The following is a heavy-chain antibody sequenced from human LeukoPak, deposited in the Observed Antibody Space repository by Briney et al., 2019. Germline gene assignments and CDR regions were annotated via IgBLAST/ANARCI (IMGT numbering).Heavy chain of an antibody. Sequence: PGRSLRLSCAASGFTFSSYAMHWVRQAPGKGLEWVAVISYDGSNKYYADSVKVRFTISRDNSKNTLYLQMNSLRAEDTAVYYCARDEDCSSTSCYSNWFDPWGQGTLVTVSS. CDR2: ISYDGSNK. CDR3: ARDEDCSSTSCYSNWFDP. V-gene: IGHV3-30-3*01. J-gene: IGHJ5*02. D-gene: IGHD2-2*01. CDR1: GFTFSSYA.